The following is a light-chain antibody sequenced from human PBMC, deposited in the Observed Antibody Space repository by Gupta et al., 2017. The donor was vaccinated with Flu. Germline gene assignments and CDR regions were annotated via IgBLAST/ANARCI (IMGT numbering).Light chain of an antibody. CDR1: QSVSSSY. Sequence: ERATLSCRASQSVSSSYLAWYQQKPGQAPRLLIYVASSRASGITDRVSGSGSGTDFTLTISRLEPEDFAVYYCQQYGSVPVTFGQGTKLEIK. V-gene: IGKV3-20*01. CDR2: VAS. CDR3: QQYGSVPVT. J-gene: IGKJ2*01.